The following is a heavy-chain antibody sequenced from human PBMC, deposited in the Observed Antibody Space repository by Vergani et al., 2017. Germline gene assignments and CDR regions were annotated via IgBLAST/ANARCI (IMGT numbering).Heavy chain of an antibody. D-gene: IGHD5-24*01. CDR1: GFTFSSYS. CDR3: AGSEMATWLVFRSKKDGYNYLDY. Sequence: EVQLVESGGGLVKPGGSLRLSCAASGFTFSSYSMNWVRQAPGKGLEWVSSISSSSSYIYYADSVKGRFTISRDNAKNSLYLQMNSLRAEYTAVYYCAGSEMATWLVFRSKKDGYNYLDYWGQGTLVTVSS. V-gene: IGHV3-21*01. CDR2: ISSSSSYI. J-gene: IGHJ4*02.